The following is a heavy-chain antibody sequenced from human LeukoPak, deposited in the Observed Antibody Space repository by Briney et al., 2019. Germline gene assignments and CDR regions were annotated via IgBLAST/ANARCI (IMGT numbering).Heavy chain of an antibody. CDR2: INPSGGST. CDR1: GYTFTSYY. CDR3: ARGPSITMVRGGQWYYYMDV. D-gene: IGHD3-10*01. Sequence: ASVKVSCKASGYTFTSYYIHWVRQTPGQGLEWMGLINPSGGSTNYAQKFQGRVTMTRDTSTSTVYMELSSLRSEDTAVYYCARGPSITMVRGGQWYYYMDVWGKGTTVTISS. V-gene: IGHV1-46*01. J-gene: IGHJ6*03.